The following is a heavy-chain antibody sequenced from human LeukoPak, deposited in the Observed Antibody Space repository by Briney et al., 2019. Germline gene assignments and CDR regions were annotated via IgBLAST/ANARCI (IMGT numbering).Heavy chain of an antibody. CDR1: GFTVSTIY. CDR2: VYSGGST. D-gene: IGHD1-26*01. Sequence: GGSLRLSCAASGFTVSTIYMSWVRQAPGKGLEWVSVVYSGGSTYYADSVKGRFTISRDNAKNSLYLQMNSLRAEDTAVYYCARGSEIVGASTGYWYFDLWGRGTLVTVSS. CDR3: ARGSEIVGASTGYWYFDL. V-gene: IGHV3-66*01. J-gene: IGHJ2*01.